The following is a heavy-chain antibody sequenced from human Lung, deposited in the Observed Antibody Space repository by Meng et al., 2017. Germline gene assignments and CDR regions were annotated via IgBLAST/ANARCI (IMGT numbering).Heavy chain of an antibody. CDR1: GYTFTSYY. CDR2: INPSGGST. J-gene: IGHJ6*02. V-gene: IGHV1-46*01. CDR3: ARDSYGYCSSTRCYREGHYYYYYGMDV. Sequence: ASVKVSCKASGYTFTSYYMHWVRQAPGQGLEWMGIINPSGGSTSYAQKFQGRVTMTRDTSTSTVYMELSSLRSEDTAVYYCARDSYGYCSSTRCYREGHYYYYYGMDVWGQGTTVTVSS. D-gene: IGHD2-2*01.